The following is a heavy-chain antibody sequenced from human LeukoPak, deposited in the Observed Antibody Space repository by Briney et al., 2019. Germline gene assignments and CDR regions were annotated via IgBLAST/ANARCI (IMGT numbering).Heavy chain of an antibody. J-gene: IGHJ3*02. D-gene: IGHD2-21*01. Sequence: PGGSLRLSCAASGFTVSSNYMSWVRQAPGKGLEWVSVIYSGGSTYYADSVKGRFTISRDNARNSLYLQMNSLRAEDTAVYYCARVALAFDIWGQGTMVTVSS. CDR3: ARVALAFDI. CDR2: IYSGGST. V-gene: IGHV3-53*01. CDR1: GFTVSSNY.